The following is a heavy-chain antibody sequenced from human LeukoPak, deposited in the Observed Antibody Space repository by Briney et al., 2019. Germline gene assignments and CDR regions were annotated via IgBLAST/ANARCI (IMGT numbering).Heavy chain of an antibody. Sequence: ASVKVSCKTSGYTFTNYGISWVRQAPGQGLEWMGWISAYNGNTNYAQKLQGRVTMTTDTSTSTAYMELRSLRSDDTAVYYCARDLIVGAISAWGQETLVTVSS. CDR3: ARDLIVGAISA. CDR2: ISAYNGNT. J-gene: IGHJ5*02. V-gene: IGHV1-18*01. CDR1: GYTFTNYG. D-gene: IGHD1-26*01.